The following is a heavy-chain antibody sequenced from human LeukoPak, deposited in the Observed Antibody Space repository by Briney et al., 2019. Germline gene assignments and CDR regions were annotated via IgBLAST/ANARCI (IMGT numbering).Heavy chain of an antibody. Sequence: GGSLRLSCAASGFTFSSHSMNWVRQAPGKGLEWVSSISSSSSYIYYADSVKGRFTISRDNAKNSLYLQMNSLRAEDTAVYYCARDQVKDFDYWGQGTLVTVSS. J-gene: IGHJ4*02. CDR2: ISSSSSYI. D-gene: IGHD4-23*01. CDR3: ARDQVKDFDY. CDR1: GFTFSSHS. V-gene: IGHV3-21*01.